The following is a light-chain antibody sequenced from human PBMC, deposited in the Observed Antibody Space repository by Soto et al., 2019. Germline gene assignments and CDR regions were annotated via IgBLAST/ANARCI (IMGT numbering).Light chain of an antibody. CDR3: SSYTTSSIFVV. CDR2: EVT. CDR1: SSDDGGYNY. Sequence: QSALTQPASVSGSPGQSITISCTGTSSDDGGYNYVSWYQQYPGKAPKLMIYEVTNRPSGVSNRFSGSKSGNTASLTISGLQAEDEADYYCSSYTTSSIFVVFGGGTKVTVL. V-gene: IGLV2-14*01. J-gene: IGLJ2*01.